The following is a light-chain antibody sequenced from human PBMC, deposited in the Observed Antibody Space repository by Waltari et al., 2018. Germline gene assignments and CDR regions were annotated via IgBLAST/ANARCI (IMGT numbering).Light chain of an antibody. CDR2: EVS. V-gene: IGLV2-14*01. Sequence: QSALTQPASVSGSPGQSITISCTGTSSDVGGYNYVSWYQQHPGKAPKLMIYEVSNRPSWVSNRFSGSKSGTTASLTISGLQAEDEADYYCSSYTSSSTLEVFGTGTKVTVL. CDR3: SSYTSSSTLEV. J-gene: IGLJ1*01. CDR1: SSDVGGYNY.